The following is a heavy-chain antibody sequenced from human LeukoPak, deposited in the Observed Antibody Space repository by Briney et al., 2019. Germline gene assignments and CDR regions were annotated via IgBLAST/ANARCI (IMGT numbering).Heavy chain of an antibody. CDR3: ASELEWELPRGAFDI. V-gene: IGHV1-2*02. D-gene: IGHD1-26*01. CDR2: INPNSGGT. J-gene: IGHJ3*02. Sequence: GASVKVSCKASGYTFTGYYMHWVRQAPGQGLEWMGWINPNSGGTNYAQKFQGRVTMTRDTSISTAYMELSRLRSDDTAVYYCASELEWELPRGAFDIWGQGTMVTVSS. CDR1: GYTFTGYY.